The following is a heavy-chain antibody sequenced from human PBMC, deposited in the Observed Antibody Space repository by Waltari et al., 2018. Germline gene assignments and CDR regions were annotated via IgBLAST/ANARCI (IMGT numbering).Heavy chain of an antibody. J-gene: IGHJ5*02. D-gene: IGHD2-2*02. CDR3: ARINIVVVQAAIVRWFDP. Sequence: QVQLQESGPGLVKPSETLSLTCTVSGGSISSYYWSWIRQPPGKGLEWIGYIYYSGSANYNPSPKSRFTISVDTSKNQFSLKLSSVTAADTAVYYCARINIVVVQAAIVRWFDPWGQGTLVTVSS. V-gene: IGHV4-59*01. CDR1: GGSISSYY. CDR2: IYYSGSA.